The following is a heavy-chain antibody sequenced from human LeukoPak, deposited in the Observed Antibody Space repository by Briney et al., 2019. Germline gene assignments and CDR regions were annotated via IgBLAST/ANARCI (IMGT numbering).Heavy chain of an antibody. CDR2: IKDRSQGATS. V-gene: IGHV3-15*01. D-gene: IGHD2-8*02. CDR1: GLTFNDAW. CDR3: TTGLCTDTACHWDDAFAV. J-gene: IGHJ3*01. Sequence: GGSLRLSCAVSGLTFNDAWMTWVRQAPGRGLEWVARIKDRSQGATSDYDAHVRGRFTISRDDSNNVVSLQMNSLINEDAAVYYCTTGLCTDTACHWDDAFAVWGQGTTVAVSS.